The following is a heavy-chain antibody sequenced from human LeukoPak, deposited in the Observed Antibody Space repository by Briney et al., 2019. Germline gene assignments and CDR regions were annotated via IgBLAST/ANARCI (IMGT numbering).Heavy chain of an antibody. CDR2: IYYSGST. CDR1: GGSFSGYY. J-gene: IGHJ6*03. D-gene: IGHD3-10*01. CDR3: ARGRGGGYYYMDV. V-gene: IGHV4-59*01. Sequence: SETLSLTCAVYGGSFSGYYWSWIRQPPGKGREWIGYIYYSGSTNYNPSLKSRVTISVDTSKNQFSLKLSSVTAADTAVYYCARGRGGGYYYMDVWGKGTTVTISS.